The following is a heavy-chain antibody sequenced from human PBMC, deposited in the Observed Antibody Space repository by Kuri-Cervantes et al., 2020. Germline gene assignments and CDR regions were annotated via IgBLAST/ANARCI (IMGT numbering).Heavy chain of an antibody. Sequence: SETLSLTCTVSGGSISSYYWSWIRQPPGKGLEWIGYIYYSGSTNYNPSLKSRVTISVDTSKNQFSLKLSSVTAADTAVYYYARVGTTSTRYYYYGMDVWGQGTTVTVSS. CDR3: ARVGTTSTRYYYYGMDV. D-gene: IGHD1-7*01. V-gene: IGHV4-59*01. CDR1: GGSISSYY. CDR2: IYYSGST. J-gene: IGHJ6*02.